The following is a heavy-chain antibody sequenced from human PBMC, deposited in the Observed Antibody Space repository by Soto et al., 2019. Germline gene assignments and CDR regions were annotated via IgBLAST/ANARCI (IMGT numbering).Heavy chain of an antibody. V-gene: IGHV4-30-2*05. CDR3: AGQTFTIAAASYGRSNWFDP. CDR2: IYHSGNT. D-gene: IGHD6-25*01. Sequence: ASETLSLTCAVSGGSISSGGYSWSWIRQPPGKGLEWIGYIYHSGNTYYTPSLKSRLTMSIDTSKNEFSLRLNSVTAADTAVYYCAGQTFTIAAASYGRSNWFDPWGPGTLVTVSS. J-gene: IGHJ5*02. CDR1: GGSISSGGYS.